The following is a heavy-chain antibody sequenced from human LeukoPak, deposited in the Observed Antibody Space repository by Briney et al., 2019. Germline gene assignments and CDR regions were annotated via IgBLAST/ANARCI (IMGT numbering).Heavy chain of an antibody. CDR3: AKDRDTTAYYAFDY. V-gene: IGHV3-48*02. Sequence: PGGSLRLSCAASGFTFDDNAMHWVRQAPGKGLEWVSYISSSSSPIYYADSVNGRFTISRDNAKNSLYLQMNSLRDEDTAVYYCAKDRDTTAYYAFDYWGQRTLVTVSS. CDR1: GFTFDDNA. CDR2: ISSSSSPI. J-gene: IGHJ4*02. D-gene: IGHD3-22*01.